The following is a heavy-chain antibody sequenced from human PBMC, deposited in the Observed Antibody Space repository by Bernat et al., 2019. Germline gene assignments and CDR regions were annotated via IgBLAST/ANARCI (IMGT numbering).Heavy chain of an antibody. Sequence: QVKLQESGPGLVKPSQTLSLTCTVSGGYVSSDGYYWSWIRQHPGKGLEWNGYIYNSGSSYYTPSLKSRVTISVDTSKNQFSLKLSSVTAADTAVYYCARVEEIAARFDSWGRGTLVTVSS. CDR2: IYNSGSS. D-gene: IGHD2-15*01. CDR1: GGYVSSDGYY. V-gene: IGHV4-31*03. CDR3: ARVEEIAARFDS. J-gene: IGHJ4*02.